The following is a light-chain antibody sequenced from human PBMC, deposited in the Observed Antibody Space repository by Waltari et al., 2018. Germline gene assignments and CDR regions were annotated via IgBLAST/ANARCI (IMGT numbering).Light chain of an antibody. Sequence: DIVLTPTPLSSPVTLGQPASISCRPSQSLVYSDGNTYLSLLQQRPGQPLRLLIYQVSNRFSGVPDRFSGSGAGTDFTLKISRVEAEDVGVYYCMQTVRFRWTFGQGTTV. CDR2: QVS. CDR1: QSLVYSDGNTY. CDR3: MQTVRFRWT. V-gene: IGKV2-24*01. J-gene: IGKJ1*01.